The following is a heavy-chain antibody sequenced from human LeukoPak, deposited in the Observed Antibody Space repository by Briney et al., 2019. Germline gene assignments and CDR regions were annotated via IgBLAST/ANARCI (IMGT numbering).Heavy chain of an antibody. Sequence: AASLQISCKGSGYSFTTYWIAWVRQMPGQRLEWLGIIYPGDSDTRYSPSFQGQVTISVDKSVSAAYLQWSSLKASDTAMYYCASPPTRECSSISCPLSYWGQGTLVTVSS. D-gene: IGHD2-2*01. CDR3: ASPPTRECSSISCPLSY. J-gene: IGHJ4*02. CDR1: GYSFTTYW. V-gene: IGHV5-51*01. CDR2: IYPGDSDT.